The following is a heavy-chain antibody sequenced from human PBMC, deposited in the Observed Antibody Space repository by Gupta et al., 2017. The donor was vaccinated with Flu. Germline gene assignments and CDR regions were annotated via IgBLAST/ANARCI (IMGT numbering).Heavy chain of an antibody. V-gene: IGHV3-30*03. CDR1: TFSSYG. J-gene: IGHJ4*02. CDR2: ISYDGSNK. D-gene: IGHD6-6*01. Sequence: TFSSYGMHWVRQAPGKGLEWVAVISYDGSNKYYADSVKGRFTISRDNSKNTLYLQMNSLRAEDTAVYYCAISSIAARDFDYWGQGTLVTVSS. CDR3: AISSIAARDFDY.